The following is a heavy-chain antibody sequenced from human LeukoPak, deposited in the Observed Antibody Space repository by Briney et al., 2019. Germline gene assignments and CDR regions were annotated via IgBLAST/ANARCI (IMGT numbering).Heavy chain of an antibody. Sequence: GSLRLSCAASGFTFSSYSMNWVRQAPGKGLEWVSYISSSSSTIYYADSVKGRFTISRDNAKNSLYLQMNRLRTEDTALYYCVKDYDSSGYYPDDWGQGTLVTVSS. CDR1: GFTFSSYS. CDR2: ISSSSSTI. D-gene: IGHD3-22*01. CDR3: VKDYDSSGYYPDD. J-gene: IGHJ4*02. V-gene: IGHV3-48*04.